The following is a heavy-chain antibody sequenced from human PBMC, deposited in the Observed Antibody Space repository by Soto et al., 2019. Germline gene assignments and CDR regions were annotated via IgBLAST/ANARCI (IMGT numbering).Heavy chain of an antibody. Sequence: SETLSLTCTVSGGSISSYYWSWIRQPPGKGLEWIGYIYYSGSTNYNPSLKSRVTISVDTSKNQFSLKLSSVTAADTAVYYCARDQGECDSGWGGMDVWGQGTTVTVSS. V-gene: IGHV4-59*01. CDR1: GGSISSYY. J-gene: IGHJ6*02. CDR2: IYYSGST. D-gene: IGHD6-19*01. CDR3: ARDQGECDSGWGGMDV.